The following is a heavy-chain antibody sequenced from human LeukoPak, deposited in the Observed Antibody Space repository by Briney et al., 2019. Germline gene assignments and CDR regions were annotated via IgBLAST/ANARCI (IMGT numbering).Heavy chain of an antibody. CDR1: GFTFSSYA. V-gene: IGHV3-23*01. D-gene: IGHD6-19*01. CDR2: ISGGGGST. J-gene: IGHJ4*02. Sequence: GGSLRLSCAASGFTFSSYAMSWVRQAPGKGLEWASAISGGGGSTYYADSVKGRFTISRDNSKNTLYLQMNSLRAEDTAVYYCAKDLRLWLVHDEFDYWGQGTLVTVSS. CDR3: AKDLRLWLVHDEFDY.